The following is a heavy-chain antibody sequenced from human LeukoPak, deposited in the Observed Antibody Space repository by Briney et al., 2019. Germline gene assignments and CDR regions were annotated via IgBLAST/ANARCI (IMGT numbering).Heavy chain of an antibody. CDR2: IYTSGST. Sequence: SSETLSLTCTVSGGSISSYYWSWIRQPAGKGLEWIGRIYTSGSTNYNPSLKSRVTISVDTSKNQFSLKLNSVTAADTAVYYCARGDYYGSGSYYNSAFDIWGQGTMVTVSS. CDR1: GGSISSYY. CDR3: ARGDYYGSGSYYNSAFDI. V-gene: IGHV4-4*07. J-gene: IGHJ3*02. D-gene: IGHD3-10*01.